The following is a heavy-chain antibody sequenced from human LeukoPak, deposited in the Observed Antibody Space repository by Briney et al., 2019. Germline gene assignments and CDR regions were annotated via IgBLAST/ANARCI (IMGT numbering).Heavy chain of an antibody. CDR2: IYTSGST. Sequence: SETLSLTCAVSGCSVGSSDWYWSWIRQPPGKGLEWIGYIYTSGSTNYNPSLKSRVTISVDTSKNQFSLKLSSVTAADTAVYYCARHSSSSGYDTLVYYFDYWGQGTLVTVSS. V-gene: IGHV4-4*09. D-gene: IGHD3-22*01. CDR1: GCSVGSSDWY. CDR3: ARHSSSSGYDTLVYYFDY. J-gene: IGHJ4*02.